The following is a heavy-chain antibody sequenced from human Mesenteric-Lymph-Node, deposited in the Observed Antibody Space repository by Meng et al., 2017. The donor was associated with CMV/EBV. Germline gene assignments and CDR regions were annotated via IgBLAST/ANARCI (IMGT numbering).Heavy chain of an antibody. J-gene: IGHJ4*02. CDR2: ISSSGSTI. V-gene: IGHV3-11*04. D-gene: IGHD4-17*01. Sequence: GESLKISCAASGFTFRDYYMSWIRQAPGKGLEWVSYISSSGSTIYYADSVKGRFTISRDNAKNSLYLQMNGLSAEDTAVYFCARHPSYGSLFDFWGQGALVTVSS. CDR3: ARHPSYGSLFDF. CDR1: GFTFRDYY.